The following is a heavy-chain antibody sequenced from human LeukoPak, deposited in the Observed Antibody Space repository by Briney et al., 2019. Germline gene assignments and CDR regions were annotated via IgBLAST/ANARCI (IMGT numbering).Heavy chain of an antibody. J-gene: IGHJ6*03. D-gene: IGHD1-26*01. CDR2: ISGSGGST. V-gene: IGHV3-23*01. CDR1: GFTFSSYA. Sequence: GGSLRLSCAASGFTFSSYAMSWVCQAPGKGLEWVSAISGSGGSTYYADSVKGRFTISRDNSRNTLYLQMNSLRAEDTAVYYCAKDDGGSYYIYYYYMDVWGKGTTVTISS. CDR3: AKDDGGSYYIYYYYMDV.